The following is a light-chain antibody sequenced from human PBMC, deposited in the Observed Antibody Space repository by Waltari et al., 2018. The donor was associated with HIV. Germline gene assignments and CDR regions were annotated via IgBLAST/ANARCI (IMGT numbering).Light chain of an antibody. J-gene: IGKJ2*01. V-gene: IGKV1-39*01. CDR2: GAT. CDR1: QNVNTY. CDR3: QQSYSTPFT. Sequence: IQMIQSPSSLSSSVGHRVTITCQTSQNVNTYLNCYQQTPGNAPKLLIYGATNLQSGVATRFSGSGSVTNFTLTIDSLQPDDFVLYYCQQSYSTPFTFGPGTKL.